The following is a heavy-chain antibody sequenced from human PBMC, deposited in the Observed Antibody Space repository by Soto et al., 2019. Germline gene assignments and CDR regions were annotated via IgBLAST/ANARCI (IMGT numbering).Heavy chain of an antibody. CDR1: GDSVSSNSAA. J-gene: IGHJ6*02. Sequence: QTLSLTCAISGDSVSSNSAAWNWIRQSPSRGLEWLGRTYYRSKWYNDYAVSVKSRIAINPDTSKNQFSLQLNSVTPEDTAVYYCARGGKVATILNYYYGMDVWGQGTTVTVSS. CDR2: TYYRSKWYN. CDR3: ARGGKVATILNYYYGMDV. V-gene: IGHV6-1*01. D-gene: IGHD5-12*01.